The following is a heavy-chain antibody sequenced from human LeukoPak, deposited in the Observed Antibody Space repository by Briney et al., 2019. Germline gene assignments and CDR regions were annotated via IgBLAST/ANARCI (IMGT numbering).Heavy chain of an antibody. J-gene: IGHJ5*02. CDR2: IYHSGST. Sequence: SETLSLTCAVSDYSITSDYYWGWVRQPPGKGLEWIGSIYHSGSTYYNPSLKSRVTISVDTSKNQFSLKLTSVTAADTAVFYCSIKGSTSGTNWFDPWGQGTLVTVSS. CDR1: DYSITSDYY. V-gene: IGHV4-38-2*01. D-gene: IGHD6-13*01. CDR3: SIKGSTSGTNWFDP.